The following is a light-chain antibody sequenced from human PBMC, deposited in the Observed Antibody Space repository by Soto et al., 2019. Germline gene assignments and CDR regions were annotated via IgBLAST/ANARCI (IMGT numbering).Light chain of an antibody. Sequence: DIQMTQSPSSLSASVGDRVTITCRASQGISNYLAWYQQKPGKVPKLLIYAASTLQSGVPSRFRGSGSGTDFTLIISSLQTEDVATYFCQKYNSALLAFGQGTRLEMK. CDR1: QGISNY. V-gene: IGKV1-27*01. CDR3: QKYNSALLA. CDR2: AAS. J-gene: IGKJ5*01.